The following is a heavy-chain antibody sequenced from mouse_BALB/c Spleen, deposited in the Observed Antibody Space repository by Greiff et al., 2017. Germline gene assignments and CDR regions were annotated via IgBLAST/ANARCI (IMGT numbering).Heavy chain of an antibody. Sequence: DVLLVESGGGLVQPGGSLKLSCAASGFTFSSYSMSWVRQTPEQRLEWVAYISNGGGSTYYPDTVKGRFTISRDTTKNTLYLQMSRLMSEDTAMYYGARQDAMSRTGTWYIDVWGAGTTVTVSS. CDR1: GFTFSSYS. D-gene: IGHD2-4*01. J-gene: IGHJ1*01. CDR2: ISNGGGST. V-gene: IGHV5-12-2*01. CDR3: ARQDAMSRTGTWYIDV.